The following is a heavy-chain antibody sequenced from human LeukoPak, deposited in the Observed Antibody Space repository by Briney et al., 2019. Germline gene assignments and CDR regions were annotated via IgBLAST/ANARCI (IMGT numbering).Heavy chain of an antibody. CDR3: ARQDRNHGRGWQYYHMDV. CDR2: ISGSGNSI. Sequence: GGSLRLSCAASGFTFSDYYMSWVRQAPGKGLEWVSYISGSGNSIYYADSVKGRFTSSRDNAKNSLYLQMNRLIAEDTAVYYCARQDRNHGRGWQYYHMDVWGKGTTVTVSS. CDR1: GFTFSDYY. V-gene: IGHV3-11*04. D-gene: IGHD1-14*01. J-gene: IGHJ6*03.